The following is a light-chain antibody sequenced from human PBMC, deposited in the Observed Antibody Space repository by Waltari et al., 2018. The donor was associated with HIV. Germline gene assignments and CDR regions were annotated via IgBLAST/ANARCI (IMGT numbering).Light chain of an antibody. Sequence: TCASSTGAVTSGYYPNWFQQKPGQAPRPLIYSTSNKHSSTPARFSGSLLGGKAALTLSGVQPEDEAEYYCLLYYGGAWVFGGGTKLTVL. CDR2: STS. V-gene: IGLV7-43*01. CDR1: TGAVTSGYY. CDR3: LLYYGGAWV. J-gene: IGLJ3*02.